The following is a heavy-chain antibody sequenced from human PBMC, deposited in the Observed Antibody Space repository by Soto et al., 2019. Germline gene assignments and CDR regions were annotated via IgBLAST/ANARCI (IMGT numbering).Heavy chain of an antibody. CDR2: IYTGGST. D-gene: IGHD2-15*01. J-gene: IGHJ4*03. Sequence: SETLSLTCTVSGGSVSSYYWNWIRQPAGKGMEWIGRIYTGGSTNYNPSLKSRVTLSVDTSKNQFSLRLTSVTAAETAVYYCARASVGPPGGGSWTMPFDLWGHGTLVPISS. CDR3: ARASVGPPGGGSWTMPFDL. V-gene: IGHV4-4*07. CDR1: GGSVSSYY.